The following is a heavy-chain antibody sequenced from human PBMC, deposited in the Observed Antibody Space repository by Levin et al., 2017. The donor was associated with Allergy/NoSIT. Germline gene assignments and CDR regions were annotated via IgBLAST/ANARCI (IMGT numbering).Heavy chain of an antibody. Sequence: ASVKVSCKASGYTFTSYAMNWVRQAPGQGLEWMGWINTNTGNPTYAQGFTGRFVFSLDTSVSTAYLQISSLKAEDTAVYYCARADWGDIVVVPAALGTWFDPWGQGTLVTVSS. CDR3: ARADWGDIVVVPAALGTWFDP. V-gene: IGHV7-4-1*02. CDR1: GYTFTSYA. J-gene: IGHJ5*02. CDR2: INTNTGNP. D-gene: IGHD2-2*01.